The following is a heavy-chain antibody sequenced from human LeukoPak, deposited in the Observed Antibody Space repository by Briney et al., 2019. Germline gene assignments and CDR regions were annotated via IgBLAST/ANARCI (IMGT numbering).Heavy chain of an antibody. D-gene: IGHD6-19*01. CDR3: ARLAVAGTDYYYGMDV. CDR1: GYTFTGYY. V-gene: IGHV1-2*02. CDR2: INPNSGGT. Sequence: ASVKVSCKASGYTFTGYYMHWARQAPGQGLEWMGWINPNSGGTNYAQKFQGRVTMTRDTSISTAYMELSRLRSDDTAVYYCARLAVAGTDYYYGMDVWGQGTTVTVSS. J-gene: IGHJ6*02.